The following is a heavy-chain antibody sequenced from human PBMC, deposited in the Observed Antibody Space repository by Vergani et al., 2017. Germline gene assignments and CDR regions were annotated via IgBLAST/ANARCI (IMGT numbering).Heavy chain of an antibody. CDR1: GFTFTNFA. V-gene: IGHV3-23*04. D-gene: IGHD6-19*01. Sequence: EVQVVESGGGLVQPGGSLRLSCAASGFTFTNFAMTWVRQAPVEGLEWVSGISGSGGFTYYADSVKGRFTISRDNSKNTMFLQMNNLRAEDTAVYYCAKDPAVAGTNYFDYWGQGTLVTVSS. CDR2: ISGSGGFT. CDR3: AKDPAVAGTNYFDY. J-gene: IGHJ4*02.